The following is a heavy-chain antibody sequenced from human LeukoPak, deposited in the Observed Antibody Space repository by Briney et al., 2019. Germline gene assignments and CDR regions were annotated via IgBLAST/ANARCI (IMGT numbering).Heavy chain of an antibody. V-gene: IGHV3-23*01. J-gene: IGHJ4*02. Sequence: PGGSLRLSCAASGFNFNNYAMSWVRQAPGKGLEWVSGISGNGGNTYYADSVKGQFTISRDNFKNTLYLQMNSLRAEDTAVYYCAKDPRSSGYFDYWGQGTLVTVPS. D-gene: IGHD3-10*01. CDR2: ISGNGGNT. CDR1: GFNFNNYA. CDR3: AKDPRSSGYFDY.